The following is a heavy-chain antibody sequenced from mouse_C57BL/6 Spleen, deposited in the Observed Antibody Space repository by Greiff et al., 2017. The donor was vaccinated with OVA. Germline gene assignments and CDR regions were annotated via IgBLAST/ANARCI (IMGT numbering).Heavy chain of an antibody. D-gene: IGHD2-14*01. Sequence: VQLQQSGPGLVQPSQSLSITCTVSGFSLTSSGVHGVRQSPGTGLEWLGVIWSGGSTDYNADLISRLRLSKDNSKSQVFLKMNSLQADDTAIYYCARNRVRDYAMDYWGQGTSVTVSS. J-gene: IGHJ4*01. CDR2: IWSGGST. V-gene: IGHV2-2*01. CDR1: GFSLTSSG. CDR3: ARNRVRDYAMDY.